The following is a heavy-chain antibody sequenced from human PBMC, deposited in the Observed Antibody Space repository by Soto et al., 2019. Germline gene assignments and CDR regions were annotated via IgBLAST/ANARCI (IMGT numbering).Heavy chain of an antibody. D-gene: IGHD3-10*01. CDR1: GGSISSYY. J-gene: IGHJ6*03. Sequence: SETLSLTCTVSGGSISSYYWSWIRQPPGKGLEWIGYIYYSGSTNYNPSLKSRVTISVDTSKNQFSLKLSSVTAADTAVYYCARDYKSRVAPYYYYYYMDVWGKGTTVTVSS. V-gene: IGHV4-59*01. CDR3: ARDYKSRVAPYYYYYYMDV. CDR2: IYYSGST.